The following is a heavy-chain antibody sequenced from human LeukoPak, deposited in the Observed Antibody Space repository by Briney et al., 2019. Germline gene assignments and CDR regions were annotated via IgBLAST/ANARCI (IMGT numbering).Heavy chain of an antibody. Sequence: SETLSLTCTVAGGYISGYYWSWIRQPPGKGLEWIGRIYTSGSTNYNPSLKSRVTMSVDTSKNQFSLKLSSVTAADTAVYYCAKDDFWSGYWTGGWFDPWGQGTLVTVSS. CDR1: GGYISGYY. CDR3: AKDDFWSGYWTGGWFDP. J-gene: IGHJ5*02. CDR2: IYTSGST. D-gene: IGHD3-3*01. V-gene: IGHV4-4*07.